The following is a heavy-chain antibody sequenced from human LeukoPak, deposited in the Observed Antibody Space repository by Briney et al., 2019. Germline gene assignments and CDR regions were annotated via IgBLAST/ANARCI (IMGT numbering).Heavy chain of an antibody. CDR3: ARIQLWSTTWFDP. D-gene: IGHD5-18*01. Sequence: SETLSLTCAVNGGSFSGYYWSWIRQPPGKGLEWIGEINNRGSTNYNPSLKSRVTISVDPSKNQFSLKLSSVTAADTAVYYCARIQLWSTTWFDPWGQGTLVTVSS. CDR2: INNRGST. V-gene: IGHV4-34*01. J-gene: IGHJ5*02. CDR1: GGSFSGYY.